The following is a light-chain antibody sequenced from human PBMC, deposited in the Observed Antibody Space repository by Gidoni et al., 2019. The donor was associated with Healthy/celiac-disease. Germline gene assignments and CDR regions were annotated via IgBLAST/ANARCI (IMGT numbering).Light chain of an antibody. CDR3: QKYNSAPPT. CDR1: QGISNY. Sequence: DIQMTQSPSSLSASVGDRVTITCRASQGISNYLAWYQQKPGKVPKLLIYAASTLLSGVPSRFSGSGSGTDFTLTISSLQPEDVATYYCQKYNSAPPTFXXXTRLEIK. J-gene: IGKJ5*01. CDR2: AAS. V-gene: IGKV1-27*01.